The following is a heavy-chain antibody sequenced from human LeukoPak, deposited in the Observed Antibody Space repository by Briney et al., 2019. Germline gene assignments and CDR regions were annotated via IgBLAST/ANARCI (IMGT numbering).Heavy chain of an antibody. CDR2: IYTSGST. CDR1: GGSISSGSYY. V-gene: IGHV4-61*02. J-gene: IGHJ4*02. CDR3: ARGRRSTGRDYYFDY. Sequence: SETLSLTCTVSGGSISSGSYYWSWIRQPAGKGLEWIGRIYTSGSTNYNPSLKSRVTMSVDTSKNQFSLKLSSVTAADTAVYYCARGRRSTGRDYYFDYWGQGTLVTVSS. D-gene: IGHD1-14*01.